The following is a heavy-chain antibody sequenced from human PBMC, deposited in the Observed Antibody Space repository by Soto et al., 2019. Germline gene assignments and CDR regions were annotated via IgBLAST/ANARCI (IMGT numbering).Heavy chain of an antibody. CDR2: IGSGGDT. J-gene: IGHJ6*02. CDR1: GFTLSSYD. D-gene: IGHD6-19*01. Sequence: EVQLVESGGGLVQPGGSLRLSCAASGFTLSSYDIHWVRQATGEGLAWVSGIGSGGDTHYADSVKGRFIISSVDGNNSLYLQMNNLRVGDTAVYYCTRKTPPAGMEVWGQGATVTVSS. V-gene: IGHV3-13*01. CDR3: TRKTPPAGMEV.